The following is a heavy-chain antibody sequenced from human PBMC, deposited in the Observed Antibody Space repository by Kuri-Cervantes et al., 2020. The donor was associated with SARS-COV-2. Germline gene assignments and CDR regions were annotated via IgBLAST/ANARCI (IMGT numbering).Heavy chain of an antibody. CDR2: IYFTGNT. Sequence: SETLSLTCSVSGGSIRSYYWSWIRQHPGKGLEWIGNIYFTGNTNYNPAPGSRVTISIDTPKNQFSLMQGSLTAADTAVYYCARRFGDYGPFDYWGQGTLVTVSS. CDR3: ARRFGDYGPFDY. J-gene: IGHJ4*02. D-gene: IGHD2-21*01. CDR1: GGSIRSYY. V-gene: IGHV4-59*01.